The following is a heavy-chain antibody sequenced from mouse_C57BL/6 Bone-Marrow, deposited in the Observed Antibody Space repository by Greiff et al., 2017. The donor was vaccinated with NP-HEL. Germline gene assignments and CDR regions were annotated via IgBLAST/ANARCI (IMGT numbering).Heavy chain of an antibody. Sequence: QVQLKQPGAELVKPGASVKMSCKASGYTFTSYWITWVKQRPGQGLEWIGDIYPGSGSTNYNEKFKSKATLTVDTSSSTAYMQLSSLTSEDSAVYYCARWRGYYDAMDYWGQGTSVTVSS. CDR3: ARWRGYYDAMDY. D-gene: IGHD2-2*01. CDR1: GYTFTSYW. J-gene: IGHJ4*01. CDR2: IYPGSGST. V-gene: IGHV1-55*01.